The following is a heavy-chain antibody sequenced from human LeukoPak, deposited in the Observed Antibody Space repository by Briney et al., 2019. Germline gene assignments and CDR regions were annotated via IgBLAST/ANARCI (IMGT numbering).Heavy chain of an antibody. CDR3: AKTLGYCSGGSCYSGVIDY. D-gene: IGHD2-15*01. CDR1: GFTFSSYS. Sequence: PGGSLRLSCAASGFTFSSYSMNWVRQAPGKGLEWVSLINSGNSYQHYADSVKGRFTISRDNAKNSLYLQMNSLRAEDTAVYYCAKTLGYCSGGSCYSGVIDYWGQGTLVTVSS. J-gene: IGHJ4*02. V-gene: IGHV3-21*04. CDR2: INSGNSYQ.